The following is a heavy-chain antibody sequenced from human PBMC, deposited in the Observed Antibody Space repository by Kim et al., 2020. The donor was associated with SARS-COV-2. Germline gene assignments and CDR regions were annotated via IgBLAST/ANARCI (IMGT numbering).Heavy chain of an antibody. Sequence: SETLSLTCTVSGGSISSYYWSWIRQPPGKGLEWIGYIYYSGSTNYNPSLKSRVTISVDTSKNQFSLKLSSVTAADTAVYYCARGAPSRVTIFGVVIINAFEIWGQGTMVTVSS. J-gene: IGHJ3*02. V-gene: IGHV4-59*01. CDR2: IYYSGST. CDR3: ARGAPSRVTIFGVVIINAFEI. CDR1: GGSISSYY. D-gene: IGHD3-3*01.